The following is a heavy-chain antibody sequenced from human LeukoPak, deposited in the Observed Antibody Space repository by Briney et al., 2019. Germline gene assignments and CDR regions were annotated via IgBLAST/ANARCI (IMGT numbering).Heavy chain of an antibody. D-gene: IGHD6-13*01. CDR1: GYSFTSYW. CDR2: IYPGDSDT. CDR3: ARINSGGYSSSWYSWVRYYYYSMDV. V-gene: IGHV5-51*01. J-gene: IGHJ6*03. Sequence: GESLKISCKGSGYSFTSYWIGWVRQMPGKGLEWMGIIYPGDSDTRYSPSFQGQVTISADKSISTAYLQWSSLKASDSAMYYCARINSGGYSSSWYSWVRYYYYSMDVWGKGTTVTVSS.